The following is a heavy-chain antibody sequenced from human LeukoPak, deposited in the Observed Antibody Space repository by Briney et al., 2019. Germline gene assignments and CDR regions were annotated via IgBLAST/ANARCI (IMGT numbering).Heavy chain of an antibody. CDR3: AKDMAHGGDYYYYYGMDV. Sequence: PGGSLRLSCAASGFTFDDYTMHWVRQAPGKGLEWVSLISWDGGSTYYADSVKGRFTISRDNSKNSLYLQMNSLRTEDTALYYCAKDMAHGGDYYYYYGMDVWGQGTTVTVSS. CDR1: GFTFDDYT. V-gene: IGHV3-43*01. D-gene: IGHD2-21*02. CDR2: ISWDGGST. J-gene: IGHJ6*02.